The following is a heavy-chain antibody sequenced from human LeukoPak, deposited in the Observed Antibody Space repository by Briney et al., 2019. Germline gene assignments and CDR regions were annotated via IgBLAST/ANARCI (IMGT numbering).Heavy chain of an antibody. CDR3: AREKIEQQLENGYYYYYMDV. Sequence: PSETLSLTCTVYGGSISSHYWSWIRQPPGKGLEWIGYIYYSGSTNYNPSLKSRVTISVDTSKNQFSLKLSSVTAADTAVYYCAREKIEQQLENGYYYYYMDVWGKGTTVTVSS. V-gene: IGHV4-59*11. J-gene: IGHJ6*03. CDR1: GGSISSHY. D-gene: IGHD6-13*01. CDR2: IYYSGST.